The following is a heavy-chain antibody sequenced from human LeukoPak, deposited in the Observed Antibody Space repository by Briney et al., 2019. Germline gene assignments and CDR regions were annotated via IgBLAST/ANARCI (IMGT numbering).Heavy chain of an antibody. J-gene: IGHJ5*02. CDR3: ARVYGDYGGGFDP. V-gene: IGHV1-69*04. Sequence: SVKVSCKASGGTFSSYAISWVRQAPGQGLEWMGRIIPILGIANYAQKFQGRVTMTRNTSISTAYMELSSLRSEDTAVYYCARVYGDYGGGFDPWGQGTLVTVSS. D-gene: IGHD4-17*01. CDR2: IIPILGIA. CDR1: GGTFSSYA.